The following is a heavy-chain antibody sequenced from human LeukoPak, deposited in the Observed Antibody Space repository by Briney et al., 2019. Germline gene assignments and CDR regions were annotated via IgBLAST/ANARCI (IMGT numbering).Heavy chain of an antibody. CDR3: ARRTIHRYFDL. Sequence: SETLSLTCAVYGGSFSGYYWSWIRQPPGKGLEWIGEINHSGSTNYNPSLKSRVTISVDTSKNQFSLKLSSVTAADTAVYYCARRTIHRYFDLWGRGTLVTVSS. D-gene: IGHD1-14*01. V-gene: IGHV4-34*01. J-gene: IGHJ2*01. CDR2: INHSGST. CDR1: GGSFSGYY.